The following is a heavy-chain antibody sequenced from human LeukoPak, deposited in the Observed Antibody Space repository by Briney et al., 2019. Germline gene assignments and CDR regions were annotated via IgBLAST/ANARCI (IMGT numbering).Heavy chain of an antibody. Sequence: ASVKVSCKASGGTFSSYAISWVRQAPGQGLEWMGGIIPIFGTANYAQKFQGRVTITADESTSTAYMELSSLRSEDTAVYYCARDQMSDGVVIISDYWGQGTLVTVSS. J-gene: IGHJ4*02. CDR2: IIPIFGTA. V-gene: IGHV1-69*13. D-gene: IGHD3-3*01. CDR1: GGTFSSYA. CDR3: ARDQMSDGVVIISDY.